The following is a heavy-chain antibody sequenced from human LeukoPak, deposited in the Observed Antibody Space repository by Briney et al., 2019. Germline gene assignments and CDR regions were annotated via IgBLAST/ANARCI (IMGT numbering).Heavy chain of an antibody. CDR1: GYTFTSYA. CDR3: ARTVTTSSYYFDY. V-gene: IGHV1-18*01. J-gene: IGHJ4*02. CDR2: ISGYDGNT. Sequence: ASVKVSCKASGYTFTSYAISWVRQAPGQGLEWMGWISGYDGNTNYAQKLRGRVTMTTDTSTSTAYMDLRSLRSDDTALYYCARTVTTSSYYFDYWGQGTLVTVSS. D-gene: IGHD4-17*01.